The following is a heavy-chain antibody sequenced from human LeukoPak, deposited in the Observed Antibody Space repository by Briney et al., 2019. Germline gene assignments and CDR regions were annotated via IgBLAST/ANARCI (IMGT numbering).Heavy chain of an antibody. D-gene: IGHD3-22*01. CDR1: GFTFATHP. CDR3: AKAPGGRRRITMIVVVPRAEYFQH. V-gene: IGHV3-23*01. J-gene: IGHJ1*01. Sequence: GGSLRLSCAASGFTFATHPMSWVRQAPGKGLEWVSAISGSGGSTYYADSVKGRFTISRDNSKNTLYLQMNSLRAEDTAVYYCAKAPGGRRRITMIVVVPRAEYFQHWGQGTLVTVSS. CDR2: ISGSGGST.